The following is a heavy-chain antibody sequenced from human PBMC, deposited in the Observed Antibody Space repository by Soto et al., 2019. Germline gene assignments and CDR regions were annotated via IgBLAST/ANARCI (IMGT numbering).Heavy chain of an antibody. D-gene: IGHD4-17*01. CDR1: GGSISSYY. Sequence: QVQLQESGPGLVKPSETLSLTCTVSGGSISSYYWRWIRQPPGKGLEWIGYIYYSGSTNYNPSLKSRVTISVDTSKNQFSLKLSSVTAADTAVYYCARTVTGDAFDIWGQGTMVTVSS. CDR2: IYYSGST. CDR3: ARTVTGDAFDI. V-gene: IGHV4-59*01. J-gene: IGHJ3*02.